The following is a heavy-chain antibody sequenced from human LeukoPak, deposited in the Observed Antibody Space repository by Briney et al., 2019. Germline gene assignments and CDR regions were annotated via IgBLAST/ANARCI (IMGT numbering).Heavy chain of an antibody. CDR2: ISAYNGNT. D-gene: IGHD5-18*01. V-gene: IGHV1-18*01. CDR1: GYTFTSYG. J-gene: IGHJ6*03. CDR3: AREKTAMDYYYYYMDV. Sequence: ASVKVSCKASGYTFTSYGISWVRQAPGQGLEWMGWISAYNGNTNYAQKLQGRVTMTTDTSTSTAYMELRSLRSDDTAVYYCAREKTAMDYYYYYMDVWGKGTTVTVSS.